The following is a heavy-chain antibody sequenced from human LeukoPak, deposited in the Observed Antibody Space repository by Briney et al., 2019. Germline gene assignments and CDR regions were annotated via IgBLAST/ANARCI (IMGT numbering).Heavy chain of an antibody. J-gene: IGHJ5*02. CDR1: GGSFSGYY. D-gene: IGHD3-10*01. Sequence: SETLSLTCTVYGGSFSGYYWSWIRQPPGKGLEWIGEINHSGSINYNPSLKSRVTISVDTSKSQFSLKLSSVTAADTAVYYCARRGPPRTMLRGVKSGWFDPWGQGTLVTVSS. V-gene: IGHV4-34*01. CDR3: ARRGPPRTMLRGVKSGWFDP. CDR2: INHSGSI.